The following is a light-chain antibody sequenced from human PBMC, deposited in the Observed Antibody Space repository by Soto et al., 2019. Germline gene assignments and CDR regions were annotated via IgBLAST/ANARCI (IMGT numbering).Light chain of an antibody. V-gene: IGKV3-15*01. Sequence: ERVMTQSAATLSVSPGERATLSCRASQSVGGSLAWYQQKPGQAPGLLIYGASTRATGVPARFSGSGSGTEFTLTISSLQSEDFAVYYCQQYRNWPRTFGQGTKVDIK. CDR2: GAS. CDR1: QSVGGS. CDR3: QQYRNWPRT. J-gene: IGKJ1*01.